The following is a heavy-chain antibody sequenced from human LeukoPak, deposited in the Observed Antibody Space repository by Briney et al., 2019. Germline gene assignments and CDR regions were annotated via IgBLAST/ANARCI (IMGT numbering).Heavy chain of an antibody. CDR3: AGDSGSSQYFDY. D-gene: IGHD1-26*01. J-gene: IGHJ4*02. Sequence: GGSLRLSCAASGFIVSSNYRSWVRQAPGKGLEWVSVIYSGGSTYYADSVKGRFTISRDNSKNTLYLQMNSLRAEDTAVYYCAGDSGSSQYFDYWGQGTLVTVSS. CDR1: GFIVSSNY. V-gene: IGHV3-53*01. CDR2: IYSGGST.